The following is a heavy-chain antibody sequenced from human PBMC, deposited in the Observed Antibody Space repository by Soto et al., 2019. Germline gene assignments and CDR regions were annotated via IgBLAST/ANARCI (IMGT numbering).Heavy chain of an antibody. CDR1: GGSISSSNW. D-gene: IGHD6-19*01. V-gene: IGHV4-4*02. CDR3: ARAVAAKSQYWYFDL. CDR2: IYHSGST. J-gene: IGHJ2*01. Sequence: SETLSLTCAVSGGSISSSNWWSWVRQPPGKGLEWIGEIYHSGSTNYNPSLKSRVTISVDKSKNQFSLKLSSVTAADTAVYYCARAVAAKSQYWYFDLWGRGTLVTVSS.